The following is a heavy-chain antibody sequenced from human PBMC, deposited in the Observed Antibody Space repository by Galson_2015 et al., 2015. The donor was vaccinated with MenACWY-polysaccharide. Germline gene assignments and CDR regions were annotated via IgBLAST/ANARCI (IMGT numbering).Heavy chain of an antibody. CDR2: IHYSGST. J-gene: IGHJ6*02. CDR3: ARRITLIRGGQNYYYFGMDV. CDR1: GGSINNYY. Sequence: SETLSLTCTVSGGSINNYYWSWIRQPPGKGLEWIGDIHYSGSTSYNPSLQSRVTISLDGSRNQFSLQLNSVSAADTALYYCARRITLIRGGQNYYYFGMDVWGQGTTVTVSS. V-gene: IGHV4-59*08. D-gene: IGHD3-10*01.